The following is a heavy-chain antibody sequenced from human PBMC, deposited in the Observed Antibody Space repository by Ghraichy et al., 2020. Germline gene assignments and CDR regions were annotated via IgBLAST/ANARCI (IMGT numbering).Heavy chain of an antibody. V-gene: IGHV3-21*01. J-gene: IGHJ4*01. CDR1: GFNLGVYT. Sequence: LSLTCATSGFNLGVYTMNWLRWAPNKGLQWVSSISSDSSRIYYTDSARGRFTISRDNAMNSVFLQMDSLTVEDTAMYYCVRADGSGSFYYWGQGTQVSVSS. CDR3: VRADGSGSFYY. D-gene: IGHD3-10*01. CDR2: ISSDSSRI.